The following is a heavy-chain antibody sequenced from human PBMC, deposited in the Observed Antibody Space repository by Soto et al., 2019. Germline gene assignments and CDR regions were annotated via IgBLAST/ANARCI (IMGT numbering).Heavy chain of an antibody. Sequence: ASAEVCCTDSGYTKNVYASHWVRQEKEQRLEWMGWINAGNGHTKYSQKFQGRVTITRDTSASTAYMELSSLRSEDTAVYYCARDPVPYSSGWYYFDYWGQGTLVTVSS. D-gene: IGHD6-19*01. J-gene: IGHJ4*02. CDR2: INAGNGHT. CDR1: GYTKNVYA. CDR3: ARDPVPYSSGWYYFDY. V-gene: IGHV1-3*01.